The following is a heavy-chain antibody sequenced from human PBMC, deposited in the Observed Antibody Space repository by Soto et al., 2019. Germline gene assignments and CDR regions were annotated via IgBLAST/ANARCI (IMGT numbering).Heavy chain of an antibody. CDR3: ARYFRGVISPFDF. CDR2: IYHSGST. Sequence: SETLSLTCTVSGGSISSSSYYWGWIRQPPGKGLEWIGSIYHSGSTNYNPSLKSRVSISVDTSKNQFSLKLSSVTAADTAVYYCARYFRGVISPFDFWGQGTLVTVSS. V-gene: IGHV4-39*07. CDR1: GGSISSSSYY. D-gene: IGHD3-10*01. J-gene: IGHJ4*02.